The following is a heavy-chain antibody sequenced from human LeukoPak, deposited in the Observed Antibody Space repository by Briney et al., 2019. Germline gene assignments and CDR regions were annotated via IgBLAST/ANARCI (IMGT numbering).Heavy chain of an antibody. CDR2: IIPIFGTA. CDR1: VGTFSSYA. V-gene: IGHV1-69*13. CDR3: ARVPPLPSSIVLMPYYYYYYMDV. J-gene: IGHJ6*03. Sequence: SVKVSCKASVGTFSSYAISWVRQAPGQGLEWMGGIIPIFGTANYAQKFQGRVTITADESTSTAYMELSSLRSEDTAVYYCARVPPLPSSIVLMPYYYYYYMDVWGKGTTVTVSS. D-gene: IGHD2-8*01.